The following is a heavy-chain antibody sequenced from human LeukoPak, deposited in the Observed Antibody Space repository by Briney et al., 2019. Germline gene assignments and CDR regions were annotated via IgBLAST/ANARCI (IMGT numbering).Heavy chain of an antibody. V-gene: IGHV4-59*01. CDR3: AKKEVPNSRAWFDP. CDR1: GGSISSYY. D-gene: IGHD2-8*01. Sequence: SETLSLTCTVSGGSISSYYWSWIRQPPGKGLEWIGYIYYSGSTNYNPSLKSRVTISVDTSKNQFSLKLSSVTAADTAVYYCAKKEVPNSRAWFDPWGLGTLVTVSS. CDR2: IYYSGST. J-gene: IGHJ5*02.